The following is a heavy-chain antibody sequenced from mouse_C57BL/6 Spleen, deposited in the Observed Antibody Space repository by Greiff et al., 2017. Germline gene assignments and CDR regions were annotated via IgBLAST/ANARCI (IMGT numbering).Heavy chain of an antibody. CDR1: GFNIKDYY. Sequence: VQLQQSGAELVKPGASVKLSCTASGFNIKDYYMHWVKQRTEQGLEWIGRLDPEDGETKSAPKFQGKATITADTSSNSAYLQLSIRTSEDTAIYYCSRLTNYYGRSPYAMDYWGQGTSVTVSS. CDR2: LDPEDGET. V-gene: IGHV14-2*01. J-gene: IGHJ4*01. CDR3: SRLTNYYGRSPYAMDY. D-gene: IGHD1-1*01.